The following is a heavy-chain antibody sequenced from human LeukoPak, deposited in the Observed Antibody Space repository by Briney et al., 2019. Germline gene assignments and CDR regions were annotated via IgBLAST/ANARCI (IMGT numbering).Heavy chain of an antibody. CDR3: ARRDCSSTSCYVFDY. V-gene: IGHV4-59*08. CDR2: IYYSGST. CDR1: GGSISSYY. Sequence: SETLSLTCTVSGGSISSYYWSWIRQPPGKGLEWIGYIYYSGSTNYNPSLKSRVTISVDTSKNQFSLKLSSVTAADTAVYYCARRDCSSTSCYVFDYWGQGTLVTVSS. D-gene: IGHD2-2*01. J-gene: IGHJ4*02.